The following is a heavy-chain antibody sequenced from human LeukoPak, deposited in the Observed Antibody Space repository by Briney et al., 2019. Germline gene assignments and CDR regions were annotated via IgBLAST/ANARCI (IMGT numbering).Heavy chain of an antibody. Sequence: ASVKVSCKASGGTFSSYAISWVRQAPGQGLEWMGWISAYNGNTNYAQKLQGRVTMTTDTSTSTAYMELRSLRSDDTAVYYCARDLDGAYDYWGQGTLVTVSS. D-gene: IGHD1-1*01. V-gene: IGHV1-18*01. J-gene: IGHJ4*02. CDR3: ARDLDGAYDY. CDR2: ISAYNGNT. CDR1: GGTFSSYA.